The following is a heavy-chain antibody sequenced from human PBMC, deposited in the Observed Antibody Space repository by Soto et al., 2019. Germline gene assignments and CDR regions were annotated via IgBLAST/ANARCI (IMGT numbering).Heavy chain of an antibody. CDR2: INQDGSAK. CDR1: GFTFSNYW. Sequence: GGSLRLSCAASGFTFSNYWMSWVRQAPGKGLEWVANINQDGSAKYYVDSVRGRFTISRDNAKNSLYLEMDSLRAEDTAVYYCARDVYWGQGILVTVSS. J-gene: IGHJ4*02. V-gene: IGHV3-7*05. CDR3: ARDVY.